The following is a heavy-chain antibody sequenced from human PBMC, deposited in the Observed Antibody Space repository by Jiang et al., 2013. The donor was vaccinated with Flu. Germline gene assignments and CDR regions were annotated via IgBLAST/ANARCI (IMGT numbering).Heavy chain of an antibody. V-gene: IGHV3-13*01. CDR1: GFTFSSYD. D-gene: IGHD6-6*01. CDR3: ARGRAARHPPHWYFDL. CDR2: IGTAGDT. J-gene: IGHJ2*01. Sequence: SGFTFSSYDMHWVRQATGKGLEWVSAIGTAGDTYYPGSVKGRFTISRENAKNSLYLQMNSLRAGDTAVYYCARGRAARHPPHWYFDLWGRGTLVTVSS.